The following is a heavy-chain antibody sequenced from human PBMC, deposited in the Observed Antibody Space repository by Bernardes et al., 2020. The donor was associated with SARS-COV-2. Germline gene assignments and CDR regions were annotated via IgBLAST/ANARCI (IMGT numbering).Heavy chain of an antibody. V-gene: IGHV3-30*04. CDR3: ARGMVVAVLY. J-gene: IGHJ4*02. CDR1: GFTFSSYA. D-gene: IGHD2-15*01. CDR2: ISYDGSNK. Sequence: GSLRLSCAASGFTFSSYAMHWVRQAPGKGLEWVAVISYDGSNKYYADSVKGRFTISRDNSKNTLYLQMNSLRAEDTAVYYCARGMVVAVLYWGQGTLVTVSS.